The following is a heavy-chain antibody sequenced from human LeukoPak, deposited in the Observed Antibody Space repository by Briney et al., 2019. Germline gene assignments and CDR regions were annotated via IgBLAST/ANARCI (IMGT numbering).Heavy chain of an antibody. D-gene: IGHD6-19*01. V-gene: IGHV1-69*13. CDR1: GGTFSSYA. Sequence: ASVKVSCKASGGTFSSYAISWVRQAPGQGLEWMGGIIPIFGTANYAQKFQGRVTITADESASTAYMELSSLRSEDTAVYYCAREGGSGWPGEMDVWGKGTTVTVSS. CDR2: IIPIFGTA. J-gene: IGHJ6*04. CDR3: AREGGSGWPGEMDV.